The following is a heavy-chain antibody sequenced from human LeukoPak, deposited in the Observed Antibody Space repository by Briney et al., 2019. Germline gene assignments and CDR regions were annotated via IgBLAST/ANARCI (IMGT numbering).Heavy chain of an antibody. CDR3: AKHPPYYDFWSGYYPSQDY. V-gene: IGHV3-30-3*02. D-gene: IGHD3-3*01. Sequence: PGGSLRLSCAASGFTFSSYAMHWVRQAPGKGLEWVALISDDGSNKYYADSVKGRFTISRDNSKNTLYLQMNSLRAEDTAVYYCAKHPPYYDFWSGYYPSQDYWGQGTLVTVSS. CDR2: ISDDGSNK. J-gene: IGHJ4*02. CDR1: GFTFSSYA.